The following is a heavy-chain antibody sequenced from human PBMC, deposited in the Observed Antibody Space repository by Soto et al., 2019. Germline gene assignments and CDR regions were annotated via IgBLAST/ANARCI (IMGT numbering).Heavy chain of an antibody. CDR3: ARGGFRGAVNMNKDFDY. D-gene: IGHD4-17*01. CDR2: TSGYIGNT. J-gene: IGHJ4*02. V-gene: IGHV1-18*01. Sequence: ASVKVSCKASGYTFTNYGISWVRQAPGQGLEWMGWTSGYIGNTNYGQKFQGRVTLTTDTSTSTAYMELTRLRSDDTAVYYCARGGFRGAVNMNKDFDYWGQGTQVTVSS. CDR1: GYTFTNYG.